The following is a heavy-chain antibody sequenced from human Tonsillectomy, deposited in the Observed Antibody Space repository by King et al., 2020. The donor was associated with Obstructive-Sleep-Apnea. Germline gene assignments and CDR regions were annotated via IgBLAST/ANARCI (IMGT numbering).Heavy chain of an antibody. Sequence: VQLVESGAEVKKPGESLRISCKGSGYSFTSYWISWVRQLPGKGLEWMGRIDPSDSYTNYSPSFQGHVTISADKSISTAYLQWSSLKASDTAMYYCAMSRPGYSSGWDNFDYWGQGTLVTVSS. CDR1: GYSFTSYW. V-gene: IGHV5-10-1*03. J-gene: IGHJ4*02. CDR3: AMSRPGYSSGWDNFDY. CDR2: IDPSDSYT. D-gene: IGHD6-19*01.